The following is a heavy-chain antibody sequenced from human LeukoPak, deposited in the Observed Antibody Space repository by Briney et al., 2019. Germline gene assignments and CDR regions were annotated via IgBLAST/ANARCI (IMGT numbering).Heavy chain of an antibody. J-gene: IGHJ4*02. CDR1: GGSISSYN. Sequence: SETLTLTCTVSGGSISSYNWSWIRQPPGKGLEWIGYIYYSGSTNYNPSLKSRVTISVDTSKNQFSLKLSSVTAADTAVYYCARFPSTSGHFDYWGQGTLVTVSS. V-gene: IGHV4-59*01. D-gene: IGHD5/OR15-5a*01. CDR3: ARFPSTSGHFDY. CDR2: IYYSGST.